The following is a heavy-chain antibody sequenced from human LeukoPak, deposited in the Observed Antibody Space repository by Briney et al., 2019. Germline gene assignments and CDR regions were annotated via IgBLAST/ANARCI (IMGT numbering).Heavy chain of an antibody. V-gene: IGHV1-69*04. J-gene: IGHJ5*02. D-gene: IGHD4-17*01. CDR2: IIPILGIA. CDR3: ARRYTVTTSMNWFDP. CDR1: GGTFSSYA. Sequence: GASVKVSCKASGGTFSSYAISWVRQAPGQGLEWMGRIIPILGIANYAQKFQGRVTITADKSTSTAYMELSSLRSEDTAVYYCARRYTVTTSMNWFDPWGQGTLVTVSS.